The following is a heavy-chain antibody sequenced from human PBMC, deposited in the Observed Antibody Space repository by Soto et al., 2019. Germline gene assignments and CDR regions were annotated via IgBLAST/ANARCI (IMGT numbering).Heavy chain of an antibody. V-gene: IGHV3-23*01. J-gene: IGHJ4*02. CDR2: ISGGGTST. Sequence: EVQLLESGGDLVQPGGSLRLSCAASGFTFSSYAKSWVRQAPGQGLEWVSAISGGGTSTYYADSVKGRFTISRDNSKNTLYLQMNNLRAEDTALYYCAKGGGYSYGYLPYWGQGTLVTVSS. CDR3: AKGGGYSYGYLPY. D-gene: IGHD5-18*01. CDR1: GFTFSSYA.